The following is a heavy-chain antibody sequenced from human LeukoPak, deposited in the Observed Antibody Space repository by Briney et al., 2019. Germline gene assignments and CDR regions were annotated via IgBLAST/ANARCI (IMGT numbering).Heavy chain of an antibody. CDR1: GDSVSSNSAA. V-gene: IGHV6-1*01. D-gene: IGHD3-3*01. CDR2: TYYRSKWYN. J-gene: IGHJ4*02. CDR3: ARDSTYYDFWSGYFDFDY. Sequence: SQTLPLTCAISGDSVSSNSAAWNWIRQSPSRGLEWLGRTYYRSKWYNDYAVSVKSRITINPDTSKNQFSLQLNSVTAEAAAVYYCARDSTYYDFWSGYFDFDYWGQGTLVTVSS.